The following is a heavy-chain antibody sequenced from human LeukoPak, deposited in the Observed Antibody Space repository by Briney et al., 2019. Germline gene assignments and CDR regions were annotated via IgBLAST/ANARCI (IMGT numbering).Heavy chain of an antibody. CDR3: AKESSGGWYFHY. CDR2: IPASGGTT. V-gene: IGHV3-23*01. Sequence: GGSLRLSCAASGFTFSSNVMIWVRQAPGKGLEWVSSIPASGGTTYYADSVKGRFTISRDNSKNSLYLQMDSLRAEDTAVYYCAKESSGGWYFHYWGQGTLVTVSS. J-gene: IGHJ4*02. D-gene: IGHD6-19*01. CDR1: GFTFSSNV.